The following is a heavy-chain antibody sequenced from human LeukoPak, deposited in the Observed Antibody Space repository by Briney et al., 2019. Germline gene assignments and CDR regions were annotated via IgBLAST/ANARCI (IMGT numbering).Heavy chain of an antibody. J-gene: IGHJ4*02. Sequence: PGGSLRPSCAASGFTFSVYGMSWVCQAPGKGLEWVSSISSSSSYIYYADSVKGRFTISRDNAQNSLYLQMNSLRAEDTALYYCARVASNYDFDYWGQGTLVTVSS. CDR2: ISSSSSYI. D-gene: IGHD4-11*01. CDR3: ARVASNYDFDY. V-gene: IGHV3-21*04. CDR1: GFTFSVYG.